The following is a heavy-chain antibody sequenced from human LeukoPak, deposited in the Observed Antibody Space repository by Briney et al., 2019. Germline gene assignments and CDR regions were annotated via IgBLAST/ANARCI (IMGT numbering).Heavy chain of an antibody. Sequence: SETLSLTCTVSGGSISSSSYYWSWIRQPPGKGLEWIGYIYHSGSTYYNPSLKSRVTISVDRSKNQFSLKLSSVTAADTAVYYCARSSRAYYYDSSGYYRPLDYWGQGTLVTVSS. CDR1: GGSISSSSYY. J-gene: IGHJ4*02. CDR2: IYHSGST. V-gene: IGHV4-30-2*01. D-gene: IGHD3-22*01. CDR3: ARSSRAYYYDSSGYYRPLDY.